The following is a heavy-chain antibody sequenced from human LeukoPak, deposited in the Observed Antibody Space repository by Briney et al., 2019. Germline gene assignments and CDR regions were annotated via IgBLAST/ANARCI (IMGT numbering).Heavy chain of an antibody. Sequence: GGSLRLSCAASGVTFRSYSMNWVRQAPGKGLEWVSSISSSSSYIYYADSVKGRFTISRDNAKNSLYLQMNSLRAEDTGVYYCARYLRGYYYEVADWGQGTLVTVSS. CDR3: ARYLRGYYYEVAD. CDR1: GVTFRSYS. CDR2: ISSSSSYI. V-gene: IGHV3-21*01. J-gene: IGHJ4*02. D-gene: IGHD3-22*01.